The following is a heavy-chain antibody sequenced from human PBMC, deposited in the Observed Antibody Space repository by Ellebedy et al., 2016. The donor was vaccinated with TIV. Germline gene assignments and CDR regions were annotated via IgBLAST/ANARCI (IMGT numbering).Heavy chain of an antibody. CDR2: TYYRSQWYI. D-gene: IGHD3-22*01. CDR3: ARDPMSDWRGMDV. J-gene: IGHJ6*02. V-gene: IGHV6-1*01. CDR1: GDSVSANNVA. Sequence: SQTLSLTCGISGDSVSANNVAWSWVRQSPSRGLEWLGRTYYRSQWYIDYSVSMKGRLSFNPDIIKNQVSLQLASVTPDDTGVYYCARDPMSDWRGMDVWGQGTTVTVSS.